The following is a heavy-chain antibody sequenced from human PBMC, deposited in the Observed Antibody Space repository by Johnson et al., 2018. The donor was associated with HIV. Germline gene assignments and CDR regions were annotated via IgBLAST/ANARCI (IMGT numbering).Heavy chain of an antibody. CDR1: GFTFSSYD. Sequence: VHLVESGGGVVRPGGSLRLSCAASGFTFSSYDMHWVRQAPGKGLEWVSGISWNGCKTNLIESAKDRINTSTNNAKNTLHLQMNSLRAEDTAVYYCARDLPWSSSSFDAFDIWGQGTMVTVSS. D-gene: IGHD6-6*01. V-gene: IGHV3-20*04. J-gene: IGHJ3*02. CDR3: ARDLPWSSSSFDAFDI. CDR2: ISWNGCKT.